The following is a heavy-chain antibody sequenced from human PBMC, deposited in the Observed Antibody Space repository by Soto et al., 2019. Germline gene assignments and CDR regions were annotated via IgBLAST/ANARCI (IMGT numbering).Heavy chain of an antibody. D-gene: IGHD5-12*01. J-gene: IGHJ4*02. V-gene: IGHV4-59*01. CDR2: IYYSGTH. CDR1: GGSISSYY. Sequence: PSETLSLTCNVSGGSISSYYWSWVRQPPGKGLEWIGYIYYSGTHNYNPSLESRLTISVDTSKNQFSLRLSSVTAADTAVYYCARVQMATMYFDYWGQGTLVTVS. CDR3: ARVQMATMYFDY.